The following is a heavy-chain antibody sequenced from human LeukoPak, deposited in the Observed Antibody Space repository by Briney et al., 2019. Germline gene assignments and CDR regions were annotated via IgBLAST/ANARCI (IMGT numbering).Heavy chain of an antibody. J-gene: IGHJ4*02. CDR3: AKQTYSTSWF. CDR1: GGSISSSSYY. CDR2: IYYSGST. V-gene: IGHV4-39*07. Sequence: PSETLSLTCTVSGGSISSSSYYWGWIRQPPGKGLEWIGSIYYSGSTNYNPSLKSRVTISVDTSKKQVSLNLSSVTAADTAVYYCAKQTYSTSWFWGQGTLVTVSS. D-gene: IGHD6-13*01.